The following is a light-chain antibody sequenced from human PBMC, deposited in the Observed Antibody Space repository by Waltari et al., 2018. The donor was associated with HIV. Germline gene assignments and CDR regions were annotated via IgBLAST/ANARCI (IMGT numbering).Light chain of an antibody. J-gene: IGKJ1*01. V-gene: IGKV1-6*01. Sequence: AIQMTQSPTSLSASVGDKVTITCRASQAIRNDLSWYQQRPGKAPSLVIFAVSTLGSVVPSRFSGSASGSDFTLTIHNLQPEDFETYYCLQDYTWPWTFGQGTKVEIK. CDR1: QAIRND. CDR3: LQDYTWPWT. CDR2: AVS.